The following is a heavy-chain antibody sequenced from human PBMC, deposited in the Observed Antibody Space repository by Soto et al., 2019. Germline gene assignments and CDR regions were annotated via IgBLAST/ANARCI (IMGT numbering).Heavy chain of an antibody. CDR1: GFTFTSSA. J-gene: IGHJ4*02. CDR3: AAVPVDETILWLGGFDY. V-gene: IGHV1-58*01. Sequence: QMQLVQSGPEVKKPGTSVKVSCKASGFTFTSSAVQWVRQARGQRLEWIGWIVVGSGNTNYAQKFQERVTITRDMSTSTAYMELSSLRSEDTAVYYCAAVPVDETILWLGGFDYWGQGTLVTVSS. D-gene: IGHD2-21*01. CDR2: IVVGSGNT.